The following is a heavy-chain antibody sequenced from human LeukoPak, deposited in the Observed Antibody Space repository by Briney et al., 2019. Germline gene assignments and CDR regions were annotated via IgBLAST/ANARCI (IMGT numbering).Heavy chain of an antibody. V-gene: IGHV1-2*02. Sequence: ASVKVSCKASGYTFTGYYMHWVRQAPGQGLEWMGWINPNSGGTNYAQKFQGRVTMTRDTSISTAYMELSRLRSDDTAVYYCAREVDILTVTYAFDIWAQGTMVTVSS. CDR1: GYTFTGYY. J-gene: IGHJ3*02. CDR3: AREVDILTVTYAFDI. CDR2: INPNSGGT. D-gene: IGHD3-9*01.